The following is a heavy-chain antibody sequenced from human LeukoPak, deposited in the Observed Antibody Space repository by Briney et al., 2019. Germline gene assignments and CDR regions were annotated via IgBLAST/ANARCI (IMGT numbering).Heavy chain of an antibody. D-gene: IGHD2-21*02. Sequence: SVKVSCKASGGTFSSYAISWVRQAPGQGLEWMGGIIPIFGTANYAQKFQGRVTITTDESTSTAYMELSSLRSEDTAVYYCARGLCGDCYSPLHYWGQGTLVTVSS. CDR3: ARGLCGDCYSPLHY. J-gene: IGHJ4*02. V-gene: IGHV1-69*05. CDR1: GGTFSSYA. CDR2: IIPIFGTA.